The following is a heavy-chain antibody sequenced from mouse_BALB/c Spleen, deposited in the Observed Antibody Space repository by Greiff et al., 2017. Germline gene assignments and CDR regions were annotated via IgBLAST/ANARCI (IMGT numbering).Heavy chain of an antibody. Sequence: DVMLVESGGGLVQPGGSLKLSCAASGFTFSSYGMSWVRQTPDKRLELVATINSNGGSTYYPDSVKGRFTISRDNAKNTLYLQMSSLKSEDTAMYYCARAGGILRYYFDYWGQGTTLTVSS. CDR2: INSNGGST. J-gene: IGHJ2*01. CDR3: ARAGGILRYYFDY. D-gene: IGHD1-1*01. CDR1: GFTFSSYG. V-gene: IGHV5-6-3*01.